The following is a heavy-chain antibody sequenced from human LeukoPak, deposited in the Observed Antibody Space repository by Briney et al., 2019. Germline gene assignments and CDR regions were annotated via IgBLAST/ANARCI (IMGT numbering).Heavy chain of an antibody. Sequence: ASVKVSCKASGYTLTSYYMHWVRQAPGQGLEWMGIINPSGGRTSYAQKFQSRVTMTRDTSTSTVYMELSSLRSEDTAVYYCASPIVGATPDAFDIWGQGTMVTVSS. D-gene: IGHD1-26*01. CDR2: INPSGGRT. CDR1: GYTLTSYY. J-gene: IGHJ3*02. V-gene: IGHV1-46*01. CDR3: ASPIVGATPDAFDI.